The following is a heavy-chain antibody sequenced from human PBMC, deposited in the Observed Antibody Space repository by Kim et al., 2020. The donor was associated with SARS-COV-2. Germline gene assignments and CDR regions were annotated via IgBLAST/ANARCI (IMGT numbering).Heavy chain of an antibody. CDR3: ARGEVRSSFVKSWFYP. Sequence: SETLSLTCTVSGGSITSNNYYWSWIRQPPGKGLEWIGYIYYAGSAYYNPSLQSRLTISIETSKNQFSLNLSSVTAAHTAVYYCARGEVRSSFVKSWFYPWRQRTRVTVPS. CDR1: GGSITSNNYY. V-gene: IGHV4-30-4*01. CDR2: IYYAGSA. J-gene: IGHJ5*02. D-gene: IGHD1-26*01.